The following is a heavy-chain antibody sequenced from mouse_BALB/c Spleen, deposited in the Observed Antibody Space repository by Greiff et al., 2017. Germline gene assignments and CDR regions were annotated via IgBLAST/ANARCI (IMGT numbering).Heavy chain of an antibody. CDR1: GYTFTDYA. CDR3: ARPGGNPYAMDY. Sequence: QVQLQQSGAELVRPGVSVKISCKGSGYTFTDYAMHWVKQSHAKSLEWIGVISTYYGDASYNQKFKGKATMTVDKSSSTAYMELARLTSEDSPIYYCARPGGNPYAMDYWGQGTSVTVSS. V-gene: IGHV1S137*01. D-gene: IGHD1-1*02. CDR2: ISTYYGDA. J-gene: IGHJ4*01.